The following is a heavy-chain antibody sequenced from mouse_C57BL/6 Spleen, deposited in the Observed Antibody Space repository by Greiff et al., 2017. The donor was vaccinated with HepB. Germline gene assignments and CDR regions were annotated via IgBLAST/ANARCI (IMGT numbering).Heavy chain of an antibody. J-gene: IGHJ2*01. CDR1: GFTFSDAW. Sequence: EVKVEESGGGLVQPGGSMKLSCAASGFTFSDAWMDWVRQSPEKGLEWVAEIRNKANNHATYYAESVKGRFTISRDDSKSSDYLQMNSLRAEDTGIYYCTRVLLGYYFDYWGQGTTLTVSS. V-gene: IGHV6-6*01. CDR2: IRNKANNHAT. CDR3: TRVLLGYYFDY. D-gene: IGHD1-1*01.